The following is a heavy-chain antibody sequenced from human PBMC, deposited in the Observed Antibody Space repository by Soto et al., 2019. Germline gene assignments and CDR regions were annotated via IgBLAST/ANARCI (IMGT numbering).Heavy chain of an antibody. CDR2: ISGSGGST. V-gene: IGHV3-23*01. CDR3: AKDYPIEEARPRTFFDD. Sequence: PGGSLRLSCAASGFTFSSYAMSWVRQAPGKGLEWVSAISGSGGSTYYADSVKGRFTISRDNSKNTLYLQMNSLRPDDTAIYYCAKDYPIEEARPRTFFDDWGQGTLVTVSS. J-gene: IGHJ4*02. D-gene: IGHD3-3*02. CDR1: GFTFSSYA.